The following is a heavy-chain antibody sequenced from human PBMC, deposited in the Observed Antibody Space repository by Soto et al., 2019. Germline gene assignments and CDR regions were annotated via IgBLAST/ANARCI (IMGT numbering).Heavy chain of an antibody. D-gene: IGHD3-3*01. CDR3: ASHYDMWSGYLTPVDY. CDR1: GYTFSDYY. Sequence: QVQLVESGGDLVKRGGSLRLSCAASGYTFSDYYMSWIRQASGKGLEWISYIDTSSTKIYYADSVKGRFTISRDNAKNSLYVEMNSLRDEDTAVYYCASHYDMWSGYLTPVDYWGQGTLVTVSS. CDR2: IDTSSTKI. J-gene: IGHJ4*02. V-gene: IGHV3-11*01.